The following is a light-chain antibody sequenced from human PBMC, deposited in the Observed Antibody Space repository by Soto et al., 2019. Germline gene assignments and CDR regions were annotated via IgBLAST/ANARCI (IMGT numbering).Light chain of an antibody. V-gene: IGLV2-14*03. CDR2: EVS. CDR3: ASHTTTSTRV. CDR1: SSDVGAYDY. Sequence: QSALTQPASVSGSPGQSIAISCTGTSSDVGAYDYVSWYQQHPDRAPRLVIYEVSNRPSGVSNRFSGSKSVNTAPLTISGLQAEDEADYYCASHTTTSTRVFGTGTKLTVL. J-gene: IGLJ1*01.